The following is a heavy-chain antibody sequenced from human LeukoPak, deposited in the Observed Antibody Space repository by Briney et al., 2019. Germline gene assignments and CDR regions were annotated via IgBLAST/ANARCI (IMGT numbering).Heavy chain of an antibody. D-gene: IGHD2-2*01. V-gene: IGHV3-21*01. Sequence: GGSLRLSCAASGFTFSSYSMNWVRQAPGKGLEWVSSISSSSSYIYYADSVKGRFTISRDNAKNSLYLQMNSLRAEDTAVYYCARDSQKPSTLYYFDYWGQGTLVTVSS. J-gene: IGHJ4*02. CDR1: GFTFSSYS. CDR3: ARDSQKPSTLYYFDY. CDR2: ISSSSSYI.